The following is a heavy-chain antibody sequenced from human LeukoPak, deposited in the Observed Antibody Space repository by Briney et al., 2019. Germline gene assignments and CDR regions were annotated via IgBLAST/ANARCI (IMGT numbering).Heavy chain of an antibody. CDR2: MNPNSGNT. V-gene: IGHV1-8*01. Sequence: ASVKVSCKASGYTFSAYDINWVRQATGQGLEWMGWMNPNSGNTGFAQKFQGRVTMTRDTSINTAYMVLSNLRSEDTAVYYCATGRGSGSYPVGWFDPWGQGTLVTVSS. CDR3: ATGRGSGSYPVGWFDP. D-gene: IGHD3-10*01. J-gene: IGHJ5*02. CDR1: GYTFSAYD.